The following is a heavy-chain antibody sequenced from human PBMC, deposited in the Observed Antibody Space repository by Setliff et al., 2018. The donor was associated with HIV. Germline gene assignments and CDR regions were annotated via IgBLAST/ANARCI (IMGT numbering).Heavy chain of an antibody. V-gene: IGHV4-61*09. J-gene: IGHJ4*02. CDR3: ARVGGFFGEARPPPDY. D-gene: IGHD3-10*01. CDR2: IYTGGSP. CDR1: GGSISSGRYY. Sequence: SETLSLTCTVSGGSISSGRYYWSWIRQPAGKGLEWIGHIYTGGSPNYNPSLMSRVTISIDTSKDQLSLKLNSVTAAVTAVYYCARVGGFFGEARPPPDYWGQGALVTVSS.